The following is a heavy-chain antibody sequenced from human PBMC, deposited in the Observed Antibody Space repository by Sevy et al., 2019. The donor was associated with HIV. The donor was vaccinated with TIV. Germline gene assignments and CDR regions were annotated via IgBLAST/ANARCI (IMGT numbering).Heavy chain of an antibody. CDR2: IGYEGSTT. Sequence: GGSLRLSCAASGFTFSSFGMHWVRQAPGKGLEWVAGIGYEGSTTYYADSVRGRFTISRDSSNNTLYLQMNSLRADDTAVYYCAATATHLDYWGQGTLVTVSS. J-gene: IGHJ4*02. V-gene: IGHV3-33*01. CDR3: AATATHLDY. CDR1: GFTFSSFG. D-gene: IGHD1-26*01.